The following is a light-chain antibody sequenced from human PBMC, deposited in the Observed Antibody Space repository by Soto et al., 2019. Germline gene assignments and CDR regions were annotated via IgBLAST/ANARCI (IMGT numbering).Light chain of an antibody. CDR1: QSISNW. J-gene: IGKJ2*01. CDR2: KTS. V-gene: IGKV1-5*03. Sequence: DIQMTQSPSTLSASVGDRVTITCRASQSISNWLAWYQQKPGKAPKLLIYKTSNLDSGVPSRFSVSGSGTEFSLTISSLQPDDFATYYCQQLNSPPRTFGQGTKLEIK. CDR3: QQLNSPPRT.